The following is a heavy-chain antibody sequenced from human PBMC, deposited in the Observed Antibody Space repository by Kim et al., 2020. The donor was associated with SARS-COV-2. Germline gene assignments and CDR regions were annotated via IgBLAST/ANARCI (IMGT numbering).Heavy chain of an antibody. CDR3: TRVNSSGDSYWDAFDI. V-gene: IGHV3-73*01. D-gene: IGHD2-21*02. CDR2: IRSKSNGYAT. CDR1: GFTFSVST. J-gene: IGHJ3*02. Sequence: GGSLRLSCAASGFTFSVSTMHWVRLPSGKGLEWVGCIRSKSNGYATAYAAAVKGRFTVSRDDSKNTAFLQMNSLITEYTAIYYCTRVNSSGDSYWDAFDIWGQGTMVTLSS.